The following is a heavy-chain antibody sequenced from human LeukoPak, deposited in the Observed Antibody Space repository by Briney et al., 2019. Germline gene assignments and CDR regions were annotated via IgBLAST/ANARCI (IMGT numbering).Heavy chain of an antibody. D-gene: IGHD2-15*01. V-gene: IGHV4-39*07. J-gene: IGHJ1*01. CDR3: ARASPYCSGGSCAAEYFQH. CDR2: ICYSGST. Sequence: PSETLSLTCTVSGGSISSSSYYWGWIRQPPGKGLEWIGSICYSGSTYYNPSLKSRVTISVDTSKNQFSLKLSSVTAADTAVYYCARASPYCSGGSCAAEYFQHWGQGTLVTVSS. CDR1: GGSISSSSYY.